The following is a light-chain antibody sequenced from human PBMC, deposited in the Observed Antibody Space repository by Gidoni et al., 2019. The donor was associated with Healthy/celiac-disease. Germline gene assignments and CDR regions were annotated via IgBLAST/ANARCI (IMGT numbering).Light chain of an antibody. Sequence: ELVMTQSPATLSVSPGERATLSCRASQSVSSNLAWYQQKPGQAPRLLIYGASTRATGIPARFSGSGSGTEFTLTISSLQSEDFAVYYCQQYNNWPSSFXXXTKLEIK. CDR3: QQYNNWPSS. V-gene: IGKV3-15*01. CDR2: GAS. CDR1: QSVSSN. J-gene: IGKJ2*03.